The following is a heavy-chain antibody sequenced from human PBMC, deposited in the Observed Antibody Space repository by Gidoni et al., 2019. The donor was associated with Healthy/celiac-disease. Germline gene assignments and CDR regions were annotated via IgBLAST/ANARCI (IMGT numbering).Heavy chain of an antibody. CDR1: GFTFSDYY. Sequence: QVQLVESGGGLVKPGGSLRLSCAASGFTFSDYYMSWIRQAPGTGLEWVSYISSSSSYTNYADSVKGRFTISRDNAKNSLYLQMNSLRAEDTAVYYCARDPYYYDSSNQGGDYWGQGTLVTVSS. J-gene: IGHJ4*02. CDR3: ARDPYYYDSSNQGGDY. D-gene: IGHD3-22*01. CDR2: ISSSSSYT. V-gene: IGHV3-11*06.